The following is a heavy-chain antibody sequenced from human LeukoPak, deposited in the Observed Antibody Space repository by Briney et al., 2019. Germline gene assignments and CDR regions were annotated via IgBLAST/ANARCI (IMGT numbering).Heavy chain of an antibody. Sequence: GVSLRLSCAASGFIVSTNYMSWVRQAPGKGLEWVSAIYANGVTYYADSVKGRFTTSRDNSKNTVYLQMNSLRADDTAVYYCARQISAITTFVYWGPGTQVTVSS. V-gene: IGHV3-66*04. CDR2: IYANGVT. CDR1: GFIVSTNY. J-gene: IGHJ4*02. D-gene: IGHD3-22*01. CDR3: ARQISAITTFVY.